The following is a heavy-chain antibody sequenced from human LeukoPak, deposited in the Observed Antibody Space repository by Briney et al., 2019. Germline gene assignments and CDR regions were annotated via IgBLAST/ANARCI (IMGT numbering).Heavy chain of an antibody. CDR1: GGSFSGYY. CDR2: INHSGST. Sequence: HSETLSLTCAVYGGSFSGYYWSWIRQPPGKGLEWIGEINHSGSTNYNPSLKSRVTISVDTSKNQFSLKLSSVTAADTAVYYCARLLGEEQVDTAMVTLGDSIDISNYFDYWGQGTLVTVSS. J-gene: IGHJ4*02. D-gene: IGHD5-18*01. V-gene: IGHV4-34*01. CDR3: ARLLGEEQVDTAMVTLGDSIDISNYFDY.